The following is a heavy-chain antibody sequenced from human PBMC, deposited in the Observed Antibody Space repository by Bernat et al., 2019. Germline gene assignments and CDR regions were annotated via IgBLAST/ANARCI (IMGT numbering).Heavy chain of an antibody. Sequence: EVQLVESGGGLVQPGGSLRLSCIASGFTFSTYWMTWVRQAPGKGLEWVASIKQDGSEKYYLDSVKGRFTISRDNTKNSMYLEMNSLRGEDTAVYYCATRPRQPESWGQGTLVTVSS. D-gene: IGHD6-13*01. V-gene: IGHV3-7*01. CDR1: GFTFSTYW. J-gene: IGHJ4*02. CDR3: ATRPRQPES. CDR2: IKQDGSEK.